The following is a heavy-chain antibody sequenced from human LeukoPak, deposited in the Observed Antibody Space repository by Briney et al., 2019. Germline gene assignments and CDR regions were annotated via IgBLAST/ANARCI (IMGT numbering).Heavy chain of an antibody. J-gene: IGHJ4*02. D-gene: IGHD4-11*01. Sequence: ASVKVSCKASGYTFTRYGISWLRQAPGQGLEWMGWISTYSGNTNYAQKLQGRVTMTTDTSTSTAYMELRSLRSDDTALYYCARGSVTLDDWGQGTLVTVSS. CDR3: ARGSVTLDD. CDR2: ISTYSGNT. CDR1: GYTFTRYG. V-gene: IGHV1-18*01.